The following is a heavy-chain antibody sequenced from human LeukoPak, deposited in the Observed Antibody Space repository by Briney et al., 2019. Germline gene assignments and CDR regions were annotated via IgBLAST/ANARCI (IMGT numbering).Heavy chain of an antibody. J-gene: IGHJ3*02. CDR1: GGSISSVSISSYY. Sequence: SETLSLTCTVSGGSISSVSISSYYWSWIRQPPGKGLEWIGYIFYRGTTNYNPSLKSRLTISVDTSKNQFSLKLSSVTAADTAVYYCARTNAFDIWGQGTMVTVSS. CDR3: ARTNAFDI. CDR2: IFYRGTT. V-gene: IGHV4-61*01.